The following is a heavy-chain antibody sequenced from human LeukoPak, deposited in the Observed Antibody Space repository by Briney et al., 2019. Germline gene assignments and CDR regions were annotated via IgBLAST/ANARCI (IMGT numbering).Heavy chain of an antibody. CDR1: GGSFSGYY. V-gene: IGHV4-34*01. D-gene: IGHD5-12*01. CDR3: ARGKGGGYDYYYYYYMDV. CDR2: INHSGST. Sequence: SETLSLTCAVSGGSFSGYYWSWIRQPPGKGLEWIGEINHSGSTNYNPSLKSRVTISVDTSKNQFSLKLSSVTAADTAVYYCARGKGGGYDYYYYYYMDVWGKGTTVTVSS. J-gene: IGHJ6*03.